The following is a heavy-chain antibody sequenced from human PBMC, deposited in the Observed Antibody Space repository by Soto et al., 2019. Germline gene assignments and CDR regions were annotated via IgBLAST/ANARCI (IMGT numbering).Heavy chain of an antibody. Sequence: QLQLQESGSGLVEPSQTLSLTCAVSGGSISSGGYSWSWIRQPPGKGLEWIGYIYHSGSTFYNPSLKSRVTISVDRSKNQSSRKLSSVTAADTPVYYGPRVPDRWGQGTRVTVSS. J-gene: IGHJ5*02. CDR1: GGSISSGGYS. CDR3: PRVPDR. V-gene: IGHV4-30-2*01. CDR2: IYHSGST. D-gene: IGHD2-2*01.